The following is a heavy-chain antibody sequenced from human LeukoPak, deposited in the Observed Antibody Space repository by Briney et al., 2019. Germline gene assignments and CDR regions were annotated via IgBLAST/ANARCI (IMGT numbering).Heavy chain of an antibody. V-gene: IGHV4-34*01. D-gene: IGHD4-17*01. Sequence: SETLSLTCAVYGGSFSGYYWSWIRQPPGKGLEWIGEINHSGSTNYNPSLKSRVTISVDTSKNQFSLKLSSVTAADTAVYYCANYGDPLSFDYWGQGTLVTVSS. CDR2: INHSGST. CDR3: ANYGDPLSFDY. CDR1: GGSFSGYY. J-gene: IGHJ4*02.